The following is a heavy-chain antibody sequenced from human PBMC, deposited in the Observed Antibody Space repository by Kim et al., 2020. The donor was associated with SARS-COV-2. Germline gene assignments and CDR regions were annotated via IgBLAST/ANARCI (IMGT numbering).Heavy chain of an antibody. J-gene: IGHJ6*02. D-gene: IGHD1-26*01. V-gene: IGHV1-18*01. CDR2: ISAYNGNT. Sequence: ASVKVSCKASGYTFTNYGISWVRQVPGQGLEWMGWISAYNGNTHYAQKLQGRVTMTTDTSTSTTYMQLRSLRSDDTAVYYCARDQFSLPWDSEDSDYYYGMDVWGQGTTVTVSS. CDR3: ARDQFSLPWDSEDSDYYYGMDV. CDR1: GYTFTNYG.